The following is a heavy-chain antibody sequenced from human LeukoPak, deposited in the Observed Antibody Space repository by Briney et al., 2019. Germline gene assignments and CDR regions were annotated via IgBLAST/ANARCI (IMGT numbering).Heavy chain of an antibody. V-gene: IGHV4-39*01. J-gene: IGHJ5*02. CDR1: GGSISSSSYY. CDR2: IYYSGST. CDR3: ASGRYYDFWSGYRNWFDP. Sequence: SETLSLTCTVSGGSISSSSYYWGWIRQPPGKGLEWIGSIYYSGSTYYNPSLKSRVTISVDTSKNQFTLKLSSVTAADTAVYYCASGRYYDFWSGYRNWFDPWGQGTLVTVSS. D-gene: IGHD3-3*01.